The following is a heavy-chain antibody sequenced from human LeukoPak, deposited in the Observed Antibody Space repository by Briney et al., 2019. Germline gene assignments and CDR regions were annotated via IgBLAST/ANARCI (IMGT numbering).Heavy chain of an antibody. D-gene: IGHD3/OR15-3a*01. CDR3: AKRGAVIRVILVGFHKEAYYFES. V-gene: IGHV3-23*01. J-gene: IGHJ4*02. CDR1: GFTLSNYG. CDR2: ISGSGGST. Sequence: PGGSLRLSCVVSGFTLSNYGMTWVRRAPGKGLEWVAGISGSGGSTNYADSVKGRFTISRDNSRNTLYLQMHSLRAEDTAFYFCAKRGAVIRVILVGFHKEAYYFESWGQGALVTVSS.